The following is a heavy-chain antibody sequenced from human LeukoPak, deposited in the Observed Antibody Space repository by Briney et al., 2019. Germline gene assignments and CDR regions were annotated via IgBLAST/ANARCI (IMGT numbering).Heavy chain of an antibody. CDR1: GGSFSGYY. D-gene: IGHD3-9*01. CDR3: ARVAICDILITGNY. V-gene: IGHV4-34*01. J-gene: IGHJ4*02. Sequence: SETLSLTCAVYGGSFSGYYWSWIRQPPGKGLEWIGEINHSGSTNYNPSLKSRVTISVDTSKNQFSLKLSSVTAADTAVYYCARVAICDILITGNYWGQGTLVTVSS. CDR2: INHSGST.